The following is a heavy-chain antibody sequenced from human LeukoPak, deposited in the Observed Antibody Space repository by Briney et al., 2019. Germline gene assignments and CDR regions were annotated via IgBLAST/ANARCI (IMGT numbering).Heavy chain of an antibody. Sequence: SETLSLTCTVSGGSISIYYWSWIRQPPGKGLEWIGYIYYSGSTNYNPSLKSRVTISVDTSKNQFSLKLSSVTAADTAVYYCASSGSGYYSNYGWYFDLWGRGTLVTVSS. D-gene: IGHD4-11*01. CDR3: ASSGSGYYSNYGWYFDL. CDR2: IYYSGST. CDR1: GGSISIYY. V-gene: IGHV4-59*01. J-gene: IGHJ2*01.